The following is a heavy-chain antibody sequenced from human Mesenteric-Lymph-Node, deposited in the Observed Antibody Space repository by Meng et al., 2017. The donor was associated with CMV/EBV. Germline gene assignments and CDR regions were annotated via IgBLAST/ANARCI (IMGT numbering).Heavy chain of an antibody. J-gene: IGHJ4*01. Sequence: GGSLRLSCAASGFIVSSDYMSWVRQAPGKGLEWVGRTRNKANSYTTEYAASVKGRFTISRDDSKNSLYLHMNSLKTEDTAVYYCARYCSSTTCYTGANDYWGQGTLVTVSS. CDR2: TRNKANSYTT. CDR1: GFIVSSDY. V-gene: IGHV3-72*01. D-gene: IGHD2-2*02. CDR3: ARYCSSTTCYTGANDY.